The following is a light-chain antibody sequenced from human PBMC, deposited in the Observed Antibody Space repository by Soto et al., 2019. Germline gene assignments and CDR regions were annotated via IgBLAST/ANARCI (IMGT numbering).Light chain of an antibody. V-gene: IGKV3-20*01. Sequence: EIVLTQSPGTLSLSPGERATLNCWSSQSISTSSLAWYRQKPGQAPRLLIYGAFNRATGIPDRFSGGGSGTDFTLTITRLEPEDFAVYYCQYYGNSPLTFGQGTKVDIK. CDR2: GAF. J-gene: IGKJ1*01. CDR1: QSISTSS. CDR3: QYYGNSPLT.